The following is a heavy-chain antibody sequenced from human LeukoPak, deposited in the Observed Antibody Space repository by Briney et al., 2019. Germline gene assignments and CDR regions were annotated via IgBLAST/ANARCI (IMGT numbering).Heavy chain of an antibody. CDR3: AREVICSGGSCYPDHPFDY. V-gene: IGHV4-61*01. CDR2: IYYSGST. CDR1: GGSVSSGSYY. D-gene: IGHD2-15*01. Sequence: NPSETLSLTCTVSGGSVSSGSYYWSWIRQPPGKGLEWIGYIYYSGSTTYNPSLKSRVTISVDTSKNQFSLKLSSVTAADTAVYYCAREVICSGGSCYPDHPFDYWGQGTLVTVSS. J-gene: IGHJ4*02.